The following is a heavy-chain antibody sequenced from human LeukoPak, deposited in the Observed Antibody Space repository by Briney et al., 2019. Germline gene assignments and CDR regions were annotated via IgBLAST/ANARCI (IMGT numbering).Heavy chain of an antibody. D-gene: IGHD5-24*01. Sequence: PSETLSLTCAVYGGSFSGYYWSWIRQPPGKGLGWIGEINHSGSTNYNPSPKSRATISVDTSKNQFSLKLSSVTAADTAVYYCARGREIGPGHPPQPGFNWLDTWGHGNLGTVSS. J-gene: IGHJ5*01. V-gene: IGHV4-34*01. CDR1: GGSFSGYY. CDR2: INHSGST. CDR3: ARGREIGPGHPPQPGFNWLDT.